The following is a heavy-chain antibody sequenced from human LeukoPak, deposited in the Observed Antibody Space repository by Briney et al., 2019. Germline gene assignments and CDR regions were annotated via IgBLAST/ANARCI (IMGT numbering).Heavy chain of an antibody. CDR2: IFYTGST. V-gene: IGHV4-59*08. CDR3: ARQHSGLNWFDP. CDR1: GGSISSYY. J-gene: IGHJ5*02. D-gene: IGHD5-12*01. Sequence: PSETLSLTCTVSGGSISSYYWSWIRQPPGKGLEWIGYIFYTGSTNYNPSLKSRVTISVDTSKNQFSLKLSSVTAADTAVYYCARQHSGLNWFDPWGQGTLVTVSS.